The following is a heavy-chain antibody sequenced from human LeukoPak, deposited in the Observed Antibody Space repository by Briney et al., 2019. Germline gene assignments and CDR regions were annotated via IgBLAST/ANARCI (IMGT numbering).Heavy chain of an antibody. CDR2: ITGGGT. V-gene: IGHV3-23*01. Sequence: GGSLRLSCAASGCSFSTYAMSWVRQAPGKGLEWVSTITGGGTYYADSVRGRFTISRDNSKNTLFLQMNSLRAEDTAVYSCAKDLSGGSYSYYYMDVWGRGTTITVSS. J-gene: IGHJ6*03. D-gene: IGHD1-26*01. CDR1: GCSFSTYA. CDR3: AKDLSGGSYSYYYMDV.